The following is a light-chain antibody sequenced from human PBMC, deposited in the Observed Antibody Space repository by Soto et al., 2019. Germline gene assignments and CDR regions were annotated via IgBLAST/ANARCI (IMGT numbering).Light chain of an antibody. CDR2: DVT. V-gene: IGLV2-14*01. Sequence: QSALTQPASVSGSPGQSIAISCTGTSSDVGAYNSVSWYQQYPGKAPKLMIHDVTNRPSGVSDRFSGSKSGNTASLTISGLQAEVEADYYCSSYTSSSSYVFGSGTKLTVL. CDR1: SSDVGAYNS. J-gene: IGLJ1*01. CDR3: SSYTSSSSYV.